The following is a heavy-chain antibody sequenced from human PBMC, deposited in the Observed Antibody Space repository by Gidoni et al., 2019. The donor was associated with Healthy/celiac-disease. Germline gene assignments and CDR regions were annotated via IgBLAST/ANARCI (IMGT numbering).Heavy chain of an antibody. Sequence: VQLQESGPGLVPPSAALSPTCAGAGSSLSSGSHWGWIRQPPGKGLEWIGSIYHSGSTYYNPSLKSRVTISVDTSKNQFSLKLSSVTAADTAVYYCARELGFDGSGSYSHGMDVWGQGSTVTVSS. V-gene: IGHV4-38-2*02. CDR3: ARELGFDGSGSYSHGMDV. D-gene: IGHD3-10*01. CDR2: IYHSGST. J-gene: IGHJ6*02. CDR1: GSSLSSGSH.